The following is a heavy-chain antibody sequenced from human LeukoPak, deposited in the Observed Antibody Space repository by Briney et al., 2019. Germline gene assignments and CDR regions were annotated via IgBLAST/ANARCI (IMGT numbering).Heavy chain of an antibody. D-gene: IGHD3-10*01. J-gene: IGHJ4*02. Sequence: GGSLRLSCAASGFTFSGSAMHWVRQAPGKGLEWVAVISYDGSNKYYADSVKGRFTISRDNSKNTLYLQMNSLRAEDTAVYYCARDVHYGSGSYQFDYWGQGTLVTVSS. CDR2: ISYDGSNK. V-gene: IGHV3-30-3*01. CDR3: ARDVHYGSGSYQFDY. CDR1: GFTFSGSA.